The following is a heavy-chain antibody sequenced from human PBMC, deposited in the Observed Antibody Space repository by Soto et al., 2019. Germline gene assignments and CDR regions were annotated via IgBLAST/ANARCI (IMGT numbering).Heavy chain of an antibody. CDR3: ARVGSYHSTAFDI. CDR1: GGSGGSFSGYY. Sequence: PSETLSLTCAVYGGSGGSFSGYYWSRIRQHPGKGLEWIGNIYYSGSTYYNPSLKSRVTISVDTSKNQFSLKLSSVTAADTAVYYCARVGSYHSTAFDIWGQGTMVTVSS. J-gene: IGHJ3*02. V-gene: IGHV4-31*11. D-gene: IGHD3-10*01. CDR2: IYYSGST.